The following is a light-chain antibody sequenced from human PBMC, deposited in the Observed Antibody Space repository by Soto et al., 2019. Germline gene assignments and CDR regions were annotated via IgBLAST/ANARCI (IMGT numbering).Light chain of an antibody. V-gene: IGKV1-12*01. Sequence: DIQMTQSPSSVSASVGARVTIACRASQAISSWLAWYQQKPGKAPKLLIYAASTLQSGVPSRFSGSGSGTDFTLTINNLQPEDFASYFCQQTNSFPITFGQGTRLENK. CDR3: QQTNSFPIT. CDR1: QAISSW. J-gene: IGKJ5*01. CDR2: AAS.